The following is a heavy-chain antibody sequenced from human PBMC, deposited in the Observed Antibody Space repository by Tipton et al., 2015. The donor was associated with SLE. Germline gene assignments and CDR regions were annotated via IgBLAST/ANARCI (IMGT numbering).Heavy chain of an antibody. CDR3: ARVPNYYYGSGSYYNENPFDY. V-gene: IGHV4-61*09. CDR1: GGSISSGRYY. CDR2: IYTSGST. J-gene: IGHJ4*02. D-gene: IGHD3-10*01. Sequence: TLSLTCTVSGGSISSGRYYWSWIRQPAGKGLEWIGHIYTSGSTNYNPSLKSRVTISVDTSKNQFSLKLSSVTAADTAVYYCARVPNYYYGSGSYYNENPFDYWGQGTLVTVSS.